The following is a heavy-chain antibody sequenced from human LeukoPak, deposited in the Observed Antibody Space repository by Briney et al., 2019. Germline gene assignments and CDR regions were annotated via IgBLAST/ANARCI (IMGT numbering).Heavy chain of an antibody. CDR2: ISSSSSYI. J-gene: IGHJ4*02. CDR3: ARDRAPHSSSWYEAGY. Sequence: GGSLRLSRAASGFTFSSYSMNWVRQAPGKGLEWVSSISSSSSYIYYADSVKGRFTISRDNAKNSLYLQMNSLRAEDTAVYYCARDRAPHSSSWYEAGYWGQGTLVTVSS. CDR1: GFTFSSYS. V-gene: IGHV3-21*01. D-gene: IGHD6-13*01.